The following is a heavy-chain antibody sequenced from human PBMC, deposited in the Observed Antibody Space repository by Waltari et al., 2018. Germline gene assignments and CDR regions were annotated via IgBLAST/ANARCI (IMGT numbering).Heavy chain of an antibody. CDR1: GFTFDDYA. J-gene: IGHJ4*02. CDR3: AKDGDGYNSVY. D-gene: IGHD5-12*01. Sequence: EVQLVESGGGLVQPGRSLRLSCAASGFTFDDYAMHWVRQAPGKGLEWVSGISWDSGSIGYADSVKGRFTISRDNAKNSLYLQMNSLRAEDTALYYCAKDGDGYNSVYWGQGTLVTVSS. CDR2: ISWDSGSI. V-gene: IGHV3-9*01.